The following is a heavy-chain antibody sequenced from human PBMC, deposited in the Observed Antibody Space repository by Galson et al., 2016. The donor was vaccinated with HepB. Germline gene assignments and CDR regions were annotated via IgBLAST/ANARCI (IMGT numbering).Heavy chain of an antibody. D-gene: IGHD2-15*01. Sequence: SLRLSCAASGFALSTNWMHWVRQAPGKGLVWVSRIDSDGSGTSYADSVKGRFTISRDNAKNTLYLQMNSLRAEDTAVYYCARVHWQLPNPLFDYWGQGTLVTVSS. J-gene: IGHJ4*02. V-gene: IGHV3-74*01. CDR1: GFALSTNW. CDR2: IDSDGSGT. CDR3: ARVHWQLPNPLFDY.